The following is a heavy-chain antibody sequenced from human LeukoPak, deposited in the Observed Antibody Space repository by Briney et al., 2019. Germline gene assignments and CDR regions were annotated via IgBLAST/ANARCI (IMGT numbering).Heavy chain of an antibody. V-gene: IGHV1-2*02. CDR3: ARGYYDILTGSNPYYFDY. D-gene: IGHD3-9*01. CDR1: GYTFGSYG. CDR2: INPNSGGT. Sequence: GASVKVSCKASGYTFGSYGISWVRQAPGQGLEWMGWINPNSGGTNYAQKFQGRVTMTRDTSISTAYMELSRLRSDDTAVYYCARGYYDILTGSNPYYFDYWGQGTLVTVSS. J-gene: IGHJ4*02.